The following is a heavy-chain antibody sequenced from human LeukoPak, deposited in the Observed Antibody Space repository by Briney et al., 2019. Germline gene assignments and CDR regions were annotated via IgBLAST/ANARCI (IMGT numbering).Heavy chain of an antibody. D-gene: IGHD1-26*01. CDR3: ARWMRGGKWELRPRYFDY. J-gene: IGHJ4*02. CDR2: IYYSGST. V-gene: IGHV4-39*07. CDR1: GGSISSSSYY. Sequence: SETLSLTCTVSGGSISSSSYYWGWIRQPPGKGLEWIGSIYYSGSTYYNPSLKSRVTISVDTSKNQFSLKLSSVTAADTAVYYCARWMRGGKWELRPRYFDYWGQGTLVTVSS.